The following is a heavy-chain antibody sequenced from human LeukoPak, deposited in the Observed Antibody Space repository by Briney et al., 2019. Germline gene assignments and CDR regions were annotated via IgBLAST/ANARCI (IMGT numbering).Heavy chain of an antibody. CDR2: ISSSGNTI. J-gene: IGHJ4*02. Sequence: PGGSLRLSCAASGFTFSSYEMNWVRQAPGKGLEWVSYISSSGNTIYSADSVKGRFTISRDNAKNSLYLQMNSLRAEDTAVYYCARDQVSVAGTGIDYWGQGTLVTVSS. D-gene: IGHD6-19*01. CDR1: GFTFSSYE. V-gene: IGHV3-48*03. CDR3: ARDQVSVAGTGIDY.